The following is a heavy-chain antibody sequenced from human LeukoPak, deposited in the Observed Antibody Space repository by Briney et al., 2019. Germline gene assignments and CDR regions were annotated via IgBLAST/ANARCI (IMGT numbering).Heavy chain of an antibody. D-gene: IGHD3-10*01. J-gene: IGHJ4*02. CDR2: INPSGGST. Sequence: ASVKVSCKASGYTFTSYYMHWVRQAPGQGLEWMGIINPSGGSTSYAQKFQGRVTMTRDTTTGTVYMELSSLRSEDTAVYYCARSVRGVIIDEYYFDYWGQGTLVTVSS. V-gene: IGHV1-46*01. CDR1: GYTFTSYY. CDR3: ARSVRGVIIDEYYFDY.